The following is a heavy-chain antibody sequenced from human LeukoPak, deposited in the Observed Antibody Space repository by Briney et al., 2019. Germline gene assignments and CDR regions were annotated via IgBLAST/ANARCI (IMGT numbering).Heavy chain of an antibody. Sequence: SETLSLTCTVSGGSISSSSYYWGWIRQPPGKGLEWIGSIYYSGSTYYNPSLKSRVTTSVDTSKNQFSLELSSVTAADTAVYYCARDDFMAAEAFDIWGQGTMVTVSS. V-gene: IGHV4-39*07. J-gene: IGHJ3*02. CDR2: IYYSGST. CDR1: GGSISSSSYY. CDR3: ARDDFMAAEAFDI. D-gene: IGHD5-24*01.